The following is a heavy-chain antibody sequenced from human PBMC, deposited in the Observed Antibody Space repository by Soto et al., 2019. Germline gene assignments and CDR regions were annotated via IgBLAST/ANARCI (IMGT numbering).Heavy chain of an antibody. J-gene: IGHJ1*01. D-gene: IGHD2-15*01. V-gene: IGHV1-3*01. CDR2: INVGNGNT. Sequence: ASVKVSCKASGYTYISYSMHWVRQAPGQRLEWMGWINVGNGNTKYSQNLQGRVTIYQDTSASTAYMELSSLTSEDTAVYYCALGVAATWMPTVWGQGTLVTVSS. CDR1: GYTYISYS. CDR3: ALGVAATWMPTV.